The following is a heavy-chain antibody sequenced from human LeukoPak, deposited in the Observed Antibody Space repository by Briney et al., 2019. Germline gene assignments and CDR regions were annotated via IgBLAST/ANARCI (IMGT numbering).Heavy chain of an antibody. V-gene: IGHV3-64*01. CDR3: ARWGGGYDFGYYYYGMDV. J-gene: IGHJ6*02. D-gene: IGHD5-12*01. Sequence: GGSLRLYCAASGFTFSSYAMHWVRQAPGKGLEYVSAISSNGGSTYYANSVKGRFTISRDNSKNTLYLQMGSLRAEDMAVYYCARWGGGYDFGYYYYGMDVWGQGTTVTVSS. CDR1: GFTFSSYA. CDR2: ISSNGGST.